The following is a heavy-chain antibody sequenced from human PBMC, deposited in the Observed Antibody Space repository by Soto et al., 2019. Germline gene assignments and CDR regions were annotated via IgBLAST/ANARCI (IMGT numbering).Heavy chain of an antibody. Sequence: PGESLKISCKGSGYSFTSYWIGWVRQMPGKGLEWMGVIYPGDSDTRYSPSFQGHVTISADKSISTAYLQWSTLKASDTAKYYCARLGFKYDLSSPYYTVHPYYGVAVWGQGTRVTVSS. D-gene: IGHD3-9*01. V-gene: IGHV5-51*01. CDR1: GYSFTSYW. CDR2: IYPGDSDT. J-gene: IGHJ6*02. CDR3: ARLGFKYDLSSPYYTVHPYYGVAV.